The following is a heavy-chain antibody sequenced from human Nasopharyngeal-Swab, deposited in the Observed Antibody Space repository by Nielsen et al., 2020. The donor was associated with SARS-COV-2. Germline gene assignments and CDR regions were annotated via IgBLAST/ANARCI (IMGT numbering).Heavy chain of an antibody. CDR1: GFTFSNAW. D-gene: IGHD1-26*01. V-gene: IGHV4-38-2*02. J-gene: IGHJ4*02. Sequence: ESLKISCAASGFTFSNAWMSWVRQAPGKGLEWIGSIYYSGSTYYNPSLKSRVTISVDTSKNQFSLKLSSVTAADTAVYYCARDQTVGAYDYWGQGTLVTVSS. CDR3: ARDQTVGAYDY. CDR2: IYYSGST.